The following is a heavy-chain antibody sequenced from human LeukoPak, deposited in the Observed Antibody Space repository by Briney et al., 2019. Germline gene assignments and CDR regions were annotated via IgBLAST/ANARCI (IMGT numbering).Heavy chain of an antibody. CDR1: GYRLRNHG. Sequence: ASVKVSCKASGYRLRNHGISWVRQAPGQGLEWVGWIAADSGDIHGYTHYAEKLQGRVSMTTDTSTDTAYMHLRSLTSDDTAVYYCARGSSPYNWYFDLWGRGTLITVSS. V-gene: IGHV1-18*01. J-gene: IGHJ2*01. CDR3: ARGSSPYNWYFDL. CDR2: IAADSGDIHGYT. D-gene: IGHD4-11*01.